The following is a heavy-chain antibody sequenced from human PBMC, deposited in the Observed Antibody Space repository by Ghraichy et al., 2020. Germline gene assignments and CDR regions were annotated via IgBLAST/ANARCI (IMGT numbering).Heavy chain of an antibody. CDR2: INPNSGGT. Sequence: ASVKVSCKASGYTFTGYYMHWVRQAPGQGLEWMGRINPNSGGTNYAQKFQGRVTMTRDTSISTAYMELSRLRSDDTAVYYCARGGLRFLEWSNWFDPWGQGTLVTVSS. CDR1: GYTFTGYY. D-gene: IGHD3-3*01. CDR3: ARGGLRFLEWSNWFDP. V-gene: IGHV1-2*06. J-gene: IGHJ5*02.